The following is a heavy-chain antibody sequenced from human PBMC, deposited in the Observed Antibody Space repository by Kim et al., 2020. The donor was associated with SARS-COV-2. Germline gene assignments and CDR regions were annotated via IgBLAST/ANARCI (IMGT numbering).Heavy chain of an antibody. Sequence: PNSGNTGYAQKFQGRVTMTRNTSLSTAYMELSSLRSEDTAVYYCARSFDYWGQGTLVTVSS. V-gene: IGHV1-8*01. J-gene: IGHJ4*02. CDR2: PNSGNT. CDR3: ARSFDY.